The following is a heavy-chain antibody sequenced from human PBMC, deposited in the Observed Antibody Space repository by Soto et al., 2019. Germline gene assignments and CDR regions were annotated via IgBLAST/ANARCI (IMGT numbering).Heavy chain of an antibody. Sequence: EVQLVESGGGLVQPGGSLRLSCAASGFTFSSYWMSWVRQAPGKGLEWVANIKQDGSEKYYVDSVKGRFTISRDNAKNSLYLQMNSLRAEDTAVYYCAGDRRITARQRGVNWFDPWGQGTLVTVSS. D-gene: IGHD3-3*01. J-gene: IGHJ5*02. CDR1: GFTFSSYW. CDR2: IKQDGSEK. V-gene: IGHV3-7*05. CDR3: AGDRRITARQRGVNWFDP.